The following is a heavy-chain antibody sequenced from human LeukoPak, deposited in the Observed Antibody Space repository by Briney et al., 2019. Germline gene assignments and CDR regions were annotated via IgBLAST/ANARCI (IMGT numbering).Heavy chain of an antibody. Sequence: VSVKVSCKASGYTFSSYGISWVRQAPGQGLDWMGWISANNGNTNYAQKLQGRVTMTTDTSTSTAYMELRSLRSDDTAVYYCARDGELYSGSKGLFEIWGQGTMVTVSS. CDR3: ARDGELYSGSKGLFEI. CDR2: ISANNGNT. D-gene: IGHD1-26*01. CDR1: GYTFSSYG. V-gene: IGHV1-18*01. J-gene: IGHJ3*02.